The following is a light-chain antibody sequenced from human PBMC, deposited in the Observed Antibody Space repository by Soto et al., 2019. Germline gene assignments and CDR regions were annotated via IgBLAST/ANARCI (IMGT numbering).Light chain of an antibody. V-gene: IGLV2-14*01. J-gene: IGLJ1*01. CDR1: RSDVGAYNY. CDR3: SSFTSRVTFV. CDR2: EVT. Sequence: QSALTQPASVSGSPGQSIAISCTGTRSDVGAYNYVSWYQQHPGKAPKLMISEVTNRPSGVSDRFSGSKSGNTAFLTISGLQAEDEADYYCSSFTSRVTFVFGTGTKLTVL.